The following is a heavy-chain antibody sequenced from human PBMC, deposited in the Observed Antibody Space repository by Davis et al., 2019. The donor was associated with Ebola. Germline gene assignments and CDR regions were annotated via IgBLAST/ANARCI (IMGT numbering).Heavy chain of an antibody. Sequence: GESLKISCAASGFTFSSYEMNWVRQAPGKGLEWVSYIGISVSTIYYADSVKGRFTISRDNAKNTLYLQMNSLRAEDTAVYYCARALWSSSTSCYFDYWGQGTLVTVSS. CDR3: ARALWSSSTSCYFDY. J-gene: IGHJ4*02. D-gene: IGHD2-2*01. V-gene: IGHV3-48*03. CDR2: IGISVSTI. CDR1: GFTFSSYE.